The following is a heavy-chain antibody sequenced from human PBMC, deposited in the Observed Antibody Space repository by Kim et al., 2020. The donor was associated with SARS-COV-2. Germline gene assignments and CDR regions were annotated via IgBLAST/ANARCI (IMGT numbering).Heavy chain of an antibody. J-gene: IGHJ4*02. CDR3: AKVPVYDSSGYPFDY. V-gene: IGHV3-23*01. CDR2: ISGSGGST. D-gene: IGHD3-22*01. Sequence: GGSLRLSCAASGFTFSSYAMSWVRQAPGKGLEWVSAISGSGGSTYYADSVKGRFTISRDNSKNTLYLQMNSLRAEDTAVYYCAKVPVYDSSGYPFDYWGQGTLVTVSS. CDR1: GFTFSSYA.